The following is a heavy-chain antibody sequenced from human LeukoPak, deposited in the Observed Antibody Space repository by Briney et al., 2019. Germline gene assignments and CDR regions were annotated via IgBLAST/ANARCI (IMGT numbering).Heavy chain of an antibody. Sequence: VASVKVSCKASGYTFTGYYMHWVRQAPGQGLEWMGWINPNSGGTNYAQKFQGRVTMTRDTSISTAYMELSRLRSDDTAVYYCASDSIAVADYYYYYYMDVWGKGTTVTVSS. CDR1: GYTFTGYY. CDR3: ASDSIAVADYYYYYYMDV. D-gene: IGHD6-19*01. J-gene: IGHJ6*03. CDR2: INPNSGGT. V-gene: IGHV1-2*02.